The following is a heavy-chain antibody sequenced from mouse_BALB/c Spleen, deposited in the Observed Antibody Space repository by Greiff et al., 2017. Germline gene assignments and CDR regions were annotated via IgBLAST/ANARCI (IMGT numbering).Heavy chain of an antibody. J-gene: IGHJ3*01. CDR2: IDPENGNT. CDR1: GFNIKDYY. D-gene: IGHD2-10*02. V-gene: IGHV14-1*02. Sequence: VQLQQSGAELVRPGALVKLSCKASGFNIKDYYMHWVKQRPEQGLEWIGWIDPENGNTIYDPKFQGKASITADTSSNTAYLQLSSLTSADTAVYYCARAYGNYRGFAYWGQGTLVTVSA. CDR3: ARAYGNYRGFAY.